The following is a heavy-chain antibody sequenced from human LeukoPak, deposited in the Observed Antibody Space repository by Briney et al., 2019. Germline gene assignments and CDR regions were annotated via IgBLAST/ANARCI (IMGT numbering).Heavy chain of an antibody. Sequence: GGSLRLSCAASGFTVITNDMTWVRQAPGKGLEWVSVLYSDGNTKYADSVQGRFTISRDNSKNTLYLEMNSLRPDDTAVYYCARGVEPLAANTLAYWGQGTLVTVSS. D-gene: IGHD1-14*01. CDR3: ARGVEPLAANTLAY. CDR2: LYSDGNT. J-gene: IGHJ4*02. V-gene: IGHV3-53*01. CDR1: GFTVITND.